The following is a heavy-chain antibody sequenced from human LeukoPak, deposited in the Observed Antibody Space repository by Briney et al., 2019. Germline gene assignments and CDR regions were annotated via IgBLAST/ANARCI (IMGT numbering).Heavy chain of an antibody. CDR1: GFTFNNYA. CDR3: AHVPAPGYSSSSGY. J-gene: IGHJ4*02. V-gene: IGHV3-23*01. Sequence: GGSLRLSCAASGFTFNNYAMSWVRQAPGKGLEWVSGISGSGGSTHYADSVKGRFTISRDNSKNTLYLQMNSLRAEDTAVYYCAHVPAPGYSSSSGYWGQGTLVTVSS. D-gene: IGHD6-13*01. CDR2: ISGSGGST.